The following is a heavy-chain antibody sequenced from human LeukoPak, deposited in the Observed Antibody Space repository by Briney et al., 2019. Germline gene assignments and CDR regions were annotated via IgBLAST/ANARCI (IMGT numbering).Heavy chain of an antibody. V-gene: IGHV4-59*01. D-gene: IGHD2-15*01. Sequence: SETLSLTCTVSGGSISSYYWSWIRQPPGKGLEWIGYIYYSGSTNYNPSLKSRVTISVDTSKNQFSLKLSSVTAAATAVIYCARMVVAATVYWFDPWGQGTLVTVSS. J-gene: IGHJ5*02. CDR2: IYYSGST. CDR3: ARMVVAATVYWFDP. CDR1: GGSISSYY.